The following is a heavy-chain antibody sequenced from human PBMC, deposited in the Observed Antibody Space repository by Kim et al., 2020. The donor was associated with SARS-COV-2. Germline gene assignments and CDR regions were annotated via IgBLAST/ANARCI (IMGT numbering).Heavy chain of an antibody. CDR2: INHSGST. V-gene: IGHV4-34*01. CDR3: ARSTTVTTFYYYYYGMDV. J-gene: IGHJ6*02. Sequence: SETLSLTCAVYGGSFSGYYWSWIRQPPGKGLEWVGEINHSGSTNYNPSLKSRVTISVDTSKNQFSLKLSSVTAADTAVYYCARSTTVTTFYYYYYGMDVWGQGTTVTASS. D-gene: IGHD4-17*01. CDR1: GGSFSGYY.